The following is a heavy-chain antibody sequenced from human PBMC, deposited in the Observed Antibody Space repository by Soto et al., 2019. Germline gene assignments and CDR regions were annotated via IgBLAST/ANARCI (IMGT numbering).Heavy chain of an antibody. CDR2: FDPEDGET. CDR1: GYTLTELS. D-gene: IGHD2-15*01. V-gene: IGHV1-24*01. J-gene: IGHJ5*02. CDR3: ATAYCSGGSCLNWFDP. Sequence: GASVKVSCKASGYTLTELSMHWVRQAPGKGLEWMGGFDPEDGETIYAQKFQGRVTMTEDTSTDTAYMELSSLRSEDTAVYYCATAYCSGGSCLNWFDPWGQGTLVTVSS.